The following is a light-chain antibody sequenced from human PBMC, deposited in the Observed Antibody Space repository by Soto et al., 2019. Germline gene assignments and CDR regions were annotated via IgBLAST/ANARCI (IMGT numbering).Light chain of an antibody. J-gene: IGKJ2*01. CDR3: HQSYVTPRT. V-gene: IGKV1-39*01. CDR2: AAS. CDR1: QSISSY. Sequence: DIQMTQSPSSLSASVGDRVTITCRASQSISSYLNWYQQKPGKAPKLLIYAASSLQSGVPSRFSGSGSGTDFTLTIRSLQPDDFALYYCHQSYVTPRTFGQGTKLEIK.